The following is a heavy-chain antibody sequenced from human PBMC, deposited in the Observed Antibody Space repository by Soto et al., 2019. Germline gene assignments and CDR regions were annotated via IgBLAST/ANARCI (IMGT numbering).Heavy chain of an antibody. V-gene: IGHV1-69*12. Sequence: QVQLVQSGAEVKKPGSSVKVSCKASGGTFSSYAISWVRQAPGQGLEWMGGIIPIFGTANYAQKFQGRVTITADESTSTAYMELSSLRSEDTAVYYCAWTKRGYSYGGNWFDPWGQGTLVTVSS. J-gene: IGHJ5*02. CDR2: IIPIFGTA. D-gene: IGHD5-18*01. CDR3: AWTKRGYSYGGNWFDP. CDR1: GGTFSSYA.